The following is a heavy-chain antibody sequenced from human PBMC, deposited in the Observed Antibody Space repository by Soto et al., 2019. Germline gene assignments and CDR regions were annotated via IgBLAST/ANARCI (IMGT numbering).Heavy chain of an antibody. CDR3: AKMEGMDPWAYSFDY. CDR1: GFTFSDFA. D-gene: IGHD2-2*03. CDR2: IYGGGNGP. J-gene: IGHJ4*02. Sequence: SGGGLVQPGGSLRLSCAATGFTFSDFAMSWVRQAPGKGLEWVSRIYGGGNGPHYADSVKGRVTISRDNSKNTLYLQMNSLRAEDTAVYYCAKMEGMDPWAYSFDYWGQGTLVTVSS. V-gene: IGHV3-23*01.